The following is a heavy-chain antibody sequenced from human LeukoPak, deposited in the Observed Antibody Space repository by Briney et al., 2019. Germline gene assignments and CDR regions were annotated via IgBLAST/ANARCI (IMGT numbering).Heavy chain of an antibody. J-gene: IGHJ6*02. V-gene: IGHV3-48*03. CDR2: INGDYTT. D-gene: IGHD4-17*01. CDR3: ARDASDHGDRVDV. Sequence: GGSLRLSCAASGFVFSSYEMSWFRQAPGKGLVWVSYINGDYTTYYADSVKGRFTISRDTAQNSLFLQMNSLGVEDTGVYYSARDASDHGDRVDVWGHGTTVTVSS. CDR1: GFVFSSYE.